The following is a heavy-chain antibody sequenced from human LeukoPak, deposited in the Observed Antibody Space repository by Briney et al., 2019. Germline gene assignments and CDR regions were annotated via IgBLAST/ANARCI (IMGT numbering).Heavy chain of an antibody. V-gene: IGHV4-59*01. CDR2: IYYSGST. CDR1: GGSISSYY. CDR3: ARESSSSWWGNWFDP. Sequence: SETLSLTCTASGGSISSYYWSWIRQPPGKGLEWIGYIYYSGSTNYNPSIKSRVTITVDTSKNQFSLKLSSVTAADTAVYYCARESSSSWWGNWFDPWGQGTLVTVSS. J-gene: IGHJ5*02. D-gene: IGHD6-13*01.